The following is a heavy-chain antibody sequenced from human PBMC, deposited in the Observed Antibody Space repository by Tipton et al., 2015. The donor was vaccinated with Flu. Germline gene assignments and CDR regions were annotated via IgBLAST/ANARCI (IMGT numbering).Heavy chain of an antibody. Sequence: TLSLTCIVSGGSISSSSFYWGWLRQPPGKGLEWIGSIYYSGSTYYNPSLKSRVTISVDTSKNQFSLKVGSVTAADTAVYYCARGRRGEPWGQGTLVTVSS. J-gene: IGHJ5*02. V-gene: IGHV4-39*07. CDR2: IYYSGST. D-gene: IGHD3-10*01. CDR1: GGSISSSSFY. CDR3: ARGRRGEP.